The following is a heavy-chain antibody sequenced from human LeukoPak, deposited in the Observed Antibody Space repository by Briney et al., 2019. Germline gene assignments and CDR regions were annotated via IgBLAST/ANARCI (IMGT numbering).Heavy chain of an antibody. CDR3: ARDANRGSFDY. J-gene: IGHJ4*02. CDR1: GGSISSGGYY. Sequence: SQTLSLTCTVSGGSISSGGYYWSWIRQPPGKGLEWIGYIYHSGSTYYNPSLKSRITVSLDTSKNQFSLNLSSVTAADTAVYYCARDANRGSFDYWGRGILVTVSS. D-gene: IGHD2/OR15-2a*01. CDR2: IYHSGST. V-gene: IGHV4-30-2*01.